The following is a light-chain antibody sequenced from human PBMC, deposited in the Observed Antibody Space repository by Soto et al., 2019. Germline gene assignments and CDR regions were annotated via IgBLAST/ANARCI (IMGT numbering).Light chain of an antibody. Sequence: QSGLTQPPSVSGAPGQRCTISCTGSTSNIGAVYDVHWYHHLPGTDPKLLIYANTYRPSGVPDRFSGSKSGHSAALAITGLQGEDEADYSCQSYDNSLSGSGVFGGGTKLTVL. CDR1: TSNIGAVYD. CDR3: QSYDNSLSGSGV. CDR2: ANT. J-gene: IGLJ2*01. V-gene: IGLV1-40*01.